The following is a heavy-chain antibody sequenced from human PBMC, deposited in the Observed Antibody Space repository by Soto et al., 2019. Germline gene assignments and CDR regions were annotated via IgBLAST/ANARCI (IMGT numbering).Heavy chain of an antibody. V-gene: IGHV1-46*03. CDR1: RYIFTSYY. CDR3: SRVDPGETSPFDH. CDR2: INPFDGSR. Sequence: ASVKVSCKASRYIFTSYYIHWVRQAPGQGLEWMGWINPFDGSRMFAQSFQGRVTMTRDTSTSTVYMEVSSLRSEDTAVYYCSRVDPGETSPFDHWGQGTLVTVS. J-gene: IGHJ4*02. D-gene: IGHD3-10*01.